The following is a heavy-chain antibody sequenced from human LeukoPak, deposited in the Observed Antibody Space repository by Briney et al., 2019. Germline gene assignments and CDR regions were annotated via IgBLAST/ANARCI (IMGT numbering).Heavy chain of an antibody. Sequence: GESLRLSCVASGFNLNGHYLTWVRQGPGKGLEWVSAISGSGGSTYYADSVKGRFTISRDNSKNTLYLQMNSLRAEDTAVYYCAKDYYGSGSYSIFDYWGQGTLVTVSS. V-gene: IGHV3-23*01. CDR1: GFNLNGHY. D-gene: IGHD3-10*01. J-gene: IGHJ4*02. CDR3: AKDYYGSGSYSIFDY. CDR2: ISGSGGST.